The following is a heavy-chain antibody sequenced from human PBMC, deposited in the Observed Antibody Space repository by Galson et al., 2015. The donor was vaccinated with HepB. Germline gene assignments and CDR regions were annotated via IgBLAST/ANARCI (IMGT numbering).Heavy chain of an antibody. CDR1: GFTFSSYA. CDR2: ISYDGSNK. Sequence: SLRLSCAASGFTFSSYAMHWVRQAPGKGLEWVAVISYDGSNKYYADSVKGRFTISRDNSKNTLYLQMNSLRAEDTAVYYCARAPPSYEGQLPDYWGQGTLVTVSS. CDR3: ARAPPSYEGQLPDY. V-gene: IGHV3-30-3*01. J-gene: IGHJ4*02. D-gene: IGHD6-6*01.